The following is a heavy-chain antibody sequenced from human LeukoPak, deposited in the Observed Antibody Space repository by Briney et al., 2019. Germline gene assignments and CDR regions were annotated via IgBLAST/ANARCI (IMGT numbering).Heavy chain of an antibody. V-gene: IGHV4-39*07. J-gene: IGHJ4*02. CDR1: GGSISSSSYY. Sequence: SETLSLTRTVSGGSISSSSYYWGWIRQPPGKGLEWIGSIYYSGSTYYNPSLKSRVTISVDTSKNQFSLKLSSVTAADTAVYYCARERGGRGSGSYYFFDYWGQGTLVTVSS. CDR2: IYYSGST. D-gene: IGHD3-10*01. CDR3: ARERGGRGSGSYYFFDY.